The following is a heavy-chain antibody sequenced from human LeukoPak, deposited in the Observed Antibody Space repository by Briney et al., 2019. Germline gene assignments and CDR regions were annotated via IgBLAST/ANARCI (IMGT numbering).Heavy chain of an antibody. J-gene: IGHJ4*02. CDR2: IYYSGST. V-gene: IGHV4-39*07. Sequence: SETLSLTCTVSGGSISSSSYYWGWIRQPPGKGLEWIGSIYYSGSTYYNPSLKSRVTISVDTSKNQFSLKLSSVTAADTAVYYCARDRITMVRGVSMGDYWGQGTLVTVSS. D-gene: IGHD3-10*01. CDR3: ARDRITMVRGVSMGDY. CDR1: GGSISSSSYY.